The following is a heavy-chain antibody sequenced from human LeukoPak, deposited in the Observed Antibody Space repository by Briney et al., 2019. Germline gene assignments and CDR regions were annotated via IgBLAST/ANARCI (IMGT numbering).Heavy chain of an antibody. CDR1: GYTFTSYD. V-gene: IGHV1-8*01. D-gene: IGHD6-13*01. Sequence: ASVKVSCKASGYTFTSYDNNWVRQATGQGLEWMGWMNPNSGNTGYAQKFQGRVTMTRNTSISTAYMELSSLRSEDTAVYYCARRRGRAGYNWFDPWGQGTLVTVSS. CDR3: ARRRGRAGYNWFDP. J-gene: IGHJ5*02. CDR2: MNPNSGNT.